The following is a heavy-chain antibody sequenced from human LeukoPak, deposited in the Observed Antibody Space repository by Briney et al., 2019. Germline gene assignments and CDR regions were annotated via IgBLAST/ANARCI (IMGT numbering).Heavy chain of an antibody. D-gene: IGHD3-16*02. J-gene: IGHJ4*02. CDR1: GYRFSGYY. V-gene: IGHV1-2*02. CDR3: ARTAYDYVWGSYRPFDY. CDR2: INPKNGDT. Sequence: ASVKVSCKSSGYRFSGYYIHWVRQAPGQGLEWMGWINPKNGDTNYGQRSQGRVTLTKDTSISTVYMELSRLRSDDTAVYYCARTAYDYVWGSYRPFDYWGQGTLVTVSS.